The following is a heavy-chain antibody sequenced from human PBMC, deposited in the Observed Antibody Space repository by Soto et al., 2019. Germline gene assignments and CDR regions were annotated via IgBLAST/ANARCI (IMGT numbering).Heavy chain of an antibody. Sequence: RGESLKISCKGSGYSFPSYWISWVRQMPGKGLEWMGRIDPSDSYTNYSPSFQGHVTISTDKSISTAYLQWSSLKASDTAMYYCARRYCSSTSCPSNYYGMDVWGQGTTVTVSS. J-gene: IGHJ6*02. CDR1: GYSFPSYW. V-gene: IGHV5-10-1*01. D-gene: IGHD2-2*01. CDR3: ARRYCSSTSCPSNYYGMDV. CDR2: IDPSDSYT.